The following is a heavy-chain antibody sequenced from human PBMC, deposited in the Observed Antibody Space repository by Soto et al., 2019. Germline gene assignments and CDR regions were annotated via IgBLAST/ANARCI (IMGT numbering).Heavy chain of an antibody. CDR3: ARGTYYYDSSDYPISTLFDY. CDR1: GFTFSSYS. CDR2: ISSSSSTI. J-gene: IGHJ4*02. Sequence: GGSLRLSCAASGFTFSSYSMNWVRQAPGKGLEWVSYISSSSSTIYYADSVKGRFTISRDNAKNSLYLQMNSLRDEDTAVYYCARGTYYYDSSDYPISTLFDYWGQGTLVTVSS. V-gene: IGHV3-48*02. D-gene: IGHD3-22*01.